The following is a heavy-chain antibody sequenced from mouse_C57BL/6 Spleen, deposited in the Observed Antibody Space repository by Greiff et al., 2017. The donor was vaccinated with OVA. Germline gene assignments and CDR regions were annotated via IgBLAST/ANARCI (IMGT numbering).Heavy chain of an antibody. Sequence: GQGVESGGGLVKPGGSLKLSCAASGFTFSSYAMSWVRQTPEKRLEWVATISDGGSYTYYPDNVKGRFTISRDNAKNNLYLQMSHLKSEDTAMYYCAREAYWGQGTLVTVSA. CDR1: GFTFSSYA. J-gene: IGHJ3*01. CDR2: ISDGGSYT. CDR3: AREAY. V-gene: IGHV5-4*01.